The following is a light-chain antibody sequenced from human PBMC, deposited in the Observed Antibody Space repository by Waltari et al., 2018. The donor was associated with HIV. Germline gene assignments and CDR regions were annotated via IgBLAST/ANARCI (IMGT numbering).Light chain of an antibody. V-gene: IGLV1-47*01. CDR2: RNN. CDR3: AAWDDSLSGLV. CDR1: RYTSERNY. Sequence: QSVLTQPTSASGTPGQRVTISCSGSRYTSERNYVHWYQQLPGTAPKLLIHRNNQRPSGVPDRFSGSKSGTSASLAISGLRSEDEADYYCAAWDDSLSGLVFGGGTKLTVL. J-gene: IGLJ2*01.